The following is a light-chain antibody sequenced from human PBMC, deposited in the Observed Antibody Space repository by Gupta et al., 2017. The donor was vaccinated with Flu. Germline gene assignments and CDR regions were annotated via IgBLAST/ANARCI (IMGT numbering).Light chain of an antibody. Sequence: DIQMTQSPSTLSASVGDRVTITCRASQSFKTWLAWYQQKPGQAPKLLIYKASTLESGVPSRFSGSESGTEFTLTISSLQPDDFATYYCHQDDSFPWTFGQGTKVEVK. CDR1: QSFKTW. CDR2: KAS. V-gene: IGKV1-5*03. J-gene: IGKJ1*01. CDR3: HQDDSFPWT.